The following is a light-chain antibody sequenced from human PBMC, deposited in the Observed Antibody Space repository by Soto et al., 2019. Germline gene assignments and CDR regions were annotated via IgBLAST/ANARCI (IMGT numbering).Light chain of an antibody. J-gene: IGLJ1*01. Sequence: QSALTQPASVSGSPGQSITISCTGTSSDVGGYNYVSWYQQHPGKAPKLMIYDVSNRPSGLSNRFSGSKSGNTASLTISGLQAEDEADYYCSAFTGSTYVFGTGTKVTVL. CDR1: SSDVGGYNY. CDR2: DVS. V-gene: IGLV2-14*01. CDR3: SAFTGSTYV.